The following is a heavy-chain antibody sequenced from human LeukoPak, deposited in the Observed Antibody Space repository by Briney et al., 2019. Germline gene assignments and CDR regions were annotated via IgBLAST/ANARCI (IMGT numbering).Heavy chain of an antibody. CDR2: ISYDGSNK. J-gene: IGHJ4*02. D-gene: IGHD3-3*01. Sequence: GGSLRLSCAASGFTFSSYAMHWVRQAPGKGLEWVAVISYDGSNKYYADSVKGRFTISRDNSKNTLYLQMNSLRAEDTAVYYCARAAAYYDFWSGGHFDYWGQGTLVTVSS. CDR1: GFTFSSYA. V-gene: IGHV3-30-3*01. CDR3: ARAAAYYDFWSGGHFDY.